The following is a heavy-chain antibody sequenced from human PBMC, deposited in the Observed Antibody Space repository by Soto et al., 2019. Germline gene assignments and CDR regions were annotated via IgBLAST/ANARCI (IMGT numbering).Heavy chain of an antibody. CDR3: ARGYYDFWSGYYISPYGMDV. Sequence: PGGSLRLSCAVSGFTFSDYYMSWIRQAPGKGLEWVSYISSRGSSIYYADSVKGRFTISRDNAKNSLYLQMNGLRAEDTAVYYCARGYYDFWSGYYISPYGMDVWGQGTTVPVSS. V-gene: IGHV3-11*01. D-gene: IGHD3-3*01. J-gene: IGHJ6*02. CDR2: ISSRGSSI. CDR1: GFTFSDYY.